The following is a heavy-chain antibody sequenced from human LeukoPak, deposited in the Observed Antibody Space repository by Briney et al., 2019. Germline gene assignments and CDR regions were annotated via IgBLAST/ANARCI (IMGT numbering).Heavy chain of an antibody. CDR3: ARDRSRNWFDP. J-gene: IGHJ5*02. CDR2: SSGSGGST. D-gene: IGHD3-10*01. Sequence: GGSLRLSCAASGFTFSSYAMSWVRQAPGKGLEWVSASSGSGGSTYYADSVKGRFTISRDNSKNTLYLQMNSLRAEDTAVYYCARDRSRNWFDPWGQGTLVTVSS. V-gene: IGHV3-23*01. CDR1: GFTFSSYA.